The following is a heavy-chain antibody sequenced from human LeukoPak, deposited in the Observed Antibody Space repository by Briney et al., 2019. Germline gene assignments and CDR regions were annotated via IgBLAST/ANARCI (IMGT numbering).Heavy chain of an antibody. CDR1: DDSIRISTYY. Sequence: PSETLSLTCSVSDDSIRISTYYWSWIRQPPGKGLEWIGYIYSSYSTNYNPSLSSRVTISIDTSKKQFSLRLSSVTAEDTAVYYCARDGDSGYDYTSDYWGQGTLVTVSS. V-gene: IGHV4-61*01. CDR2: IYSSYST. J-gene: IGHJ4*02. CDR3: ARDGDSGYDYTSDY. D-gene: IGHD5-12*01.